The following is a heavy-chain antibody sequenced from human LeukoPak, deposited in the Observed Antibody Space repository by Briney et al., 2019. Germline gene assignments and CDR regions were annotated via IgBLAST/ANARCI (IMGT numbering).Heavy chain of an antibody. CDR3: ARDAVLRNIAAAGYFDY. J-gene: IGHJ4*02. V-gene: IGHV3-48*03. CDR2: IRGFDNTI. Sequence: GGSLRLSCATSGFTFSSYEMNWVRQAPGKGLEWVSYIRGFDNTIYYADSVKARFTISRDNAKNSLYLQMNSLRAEDTALYYCARDAVLRNIAAAGYFDYWGQGTLVTVSS. D-gene: IGHD6-13*01. CDR1: GFTFSSYE.